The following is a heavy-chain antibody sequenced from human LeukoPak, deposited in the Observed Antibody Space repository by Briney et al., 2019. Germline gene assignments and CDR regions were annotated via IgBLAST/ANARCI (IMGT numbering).Heavy chain of an antibody. J-gene: IGHJ4*02. CDR2: ISGSGGST. CDR1: GFTFSSYA. CDR3: AKVPNYYDSSGYYLS. D-gene: IGHD3-22*01. V-gene: IGHV3-23*01. Sequence: GGSLRLSCAASGFTFSSYAMSWVRQAPGKGLEWVSAISGSGGSTYYADSVKGRFTISRDNSKNTLYLQMNSLRAEDTAVYYCAKVPNYYDSSGYYLSWGQGTLVTVSS.